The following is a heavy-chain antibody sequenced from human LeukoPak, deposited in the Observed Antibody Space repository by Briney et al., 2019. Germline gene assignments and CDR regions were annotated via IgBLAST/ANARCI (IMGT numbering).Heavy chain of an antibody. D-gene: IGHD2-2*01. CDR3: ATRYCSSTSCLPYVFDY. CDR2: IYYSGST. V-gene: IGHV4-39*07. Sequence: SETLSLTCTVSGGSISSSTYHWGWIRRPPGEGLEWIGSIYYSGSTYYNPSLKSRVTISVDTAQNHFSLKLSSVTAADTAVYYCATRYCSSTSCLPYVFDYWGQGTLVTVSS. J-gene: IGHJ4*02. CDR1: GGSISSSTYH.